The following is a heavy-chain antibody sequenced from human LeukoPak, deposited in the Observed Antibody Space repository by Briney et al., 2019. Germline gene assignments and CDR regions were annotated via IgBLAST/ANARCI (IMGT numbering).Heavy chain of an antibody. CDR2: IRYDGSNK. CDR1: EFTFSSYG. CDR3: AKGVKLGYCSSTSCFAFDI. Sequence: GGSLRLSCAASEFTFSSYGMHWVRQAPGKGLEWVAFIRYDGSNKYYADSVKGRFTISRDNSKNTLYLQMNSLRAEDTAVYYCAKGVKLGYCSSTSCFAFDIWGQGTMVTVSS. V-gene: IGHV3-30*02. D-gene: IGHD2-2*01. J-gene: IGHJ3*02.